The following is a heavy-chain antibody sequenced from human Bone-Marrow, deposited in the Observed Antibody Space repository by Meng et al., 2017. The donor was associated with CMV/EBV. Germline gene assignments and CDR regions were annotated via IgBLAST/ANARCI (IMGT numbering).Heavy chain of an antibody. CDR1: GGSISSSN. D-gene: IGHD1-26*01. J-gene: IGHJ6*02. Sequence: GGSRRPSGAVSGGSISSSNWWSWVRQRPGKGLEWVSYISSSGSTIYYADSVKGRFTISRDNAKNSLYLQMNSLRAEDTAVYYCARESEGGIDDYYDDMDVWGQGTTVTVSS. CDR3: ARESEGGIDDYYDDMDV. CDR2: ISSSGSTI. V-gene: IGHV3-48*03.